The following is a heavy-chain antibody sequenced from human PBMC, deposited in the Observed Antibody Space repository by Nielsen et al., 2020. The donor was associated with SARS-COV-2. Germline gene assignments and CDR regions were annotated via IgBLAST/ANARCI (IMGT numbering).Heavy chain of an antibody. V-gene: IGHV1-58*01. J-gene: IGHJ6*03. CDR3: AVDWDRYQYYYMDV. CDR2: IIVDNDRT. D-gene: IGHD1-14*01. CDR1: GFTFSNSV. Sequence: SVKVSCKASGFTFSNSVQWVRQPRGQRLEWMGWIIVDNDRTNYAQKLQERLTITTDMSTGTAYMELSSLTYEDTAVYYCAVDWDRYQYYYMDVWGKGTTVTVSS.